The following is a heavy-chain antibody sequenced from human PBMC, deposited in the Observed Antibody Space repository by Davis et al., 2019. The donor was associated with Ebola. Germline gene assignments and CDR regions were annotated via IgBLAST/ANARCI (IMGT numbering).Heavy chain of an antibody. CDR1: GYTFTNYG. V-gene: IGHV1-18*04. CDR2: INPHNGNT. Sequence: ASVKVSCKASGYTFTNYGITWVRQAPGQGLEWMGWINPHNGNTNYAQNVQGRVTMTIDTSTSTAYMEVGSLKSDDTAVYYCARAQFPTTSDHWGQGTLVTVSS. CDR3: ARAQFPTTSDH. J-gene: IGHJ4*02. D-gene: IGHD1-1*01.